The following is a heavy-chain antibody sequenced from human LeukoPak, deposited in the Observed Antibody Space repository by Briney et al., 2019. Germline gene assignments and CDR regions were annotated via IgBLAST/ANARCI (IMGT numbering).Heavy chain of an antibody. CDR1: GFTFSLYA. J-gene: IGHJ4*02. V-gene: IGHV3-23*01. Sequence: GGSLRLSCAASGFTFSLYAMTWVRQAPGKGLEWVSAISGSGGSTYYADSVKGRFTISRDNSKNTLYLQMNSLRAEDTAVYYCAKDMRITMIVVVITYFDYWGQGTLVTVSS. D-gene: IGHD3-22*01. CDR3: AKDMRITMIVVVITYFDY. CDR2: ISGSGGST.